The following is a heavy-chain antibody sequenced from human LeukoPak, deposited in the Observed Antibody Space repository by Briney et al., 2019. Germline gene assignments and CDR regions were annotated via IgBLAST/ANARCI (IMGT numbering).Heavy chain of an antibody. Sequence: SGPTLVKPPQTLTLDCTFSGFALSTYGVGVGWIRQPPGKALEWLALIYWNDGKSYSPSLKNRLTISKDTSKNQVVLIMTNMDPVDTSTFYCAHRGNGYHSENFDSWGQGTLVTVSS. CDR1: GFALSTYGVG. CDR2: IYWNDGK. J-gene: IGHJ4*02. V-gene: IGHV2-5*01. D-gene: IGHD5-24*01. CDR3: AHRGNGYHSENFDS.